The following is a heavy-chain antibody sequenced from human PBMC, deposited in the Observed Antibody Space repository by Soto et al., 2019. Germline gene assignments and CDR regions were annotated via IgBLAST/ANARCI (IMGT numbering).Heavy chain of an antibody. D-gene: IGHD2-21*02. J-gene: IGHJ6*02. Sequence: QITLKESGPTLVKPTQTLTLTCTLSGFSLTSGGVGVGWIRQPPGKALEWLALIFWDDDKRYSPSLKSRLTVTNYNSNSQVRLTMTNSDPVDPATSYCALSRGGGDCVGSYSSPYYYGMDDWGQGTTVTVSS. CDR1: GFSLTSGGVG. CDR3: ALSRGGGDCVGSYSSPYYYGMDD. V-gene: IGHV2-5*02. CDR2: IFWDDDK.